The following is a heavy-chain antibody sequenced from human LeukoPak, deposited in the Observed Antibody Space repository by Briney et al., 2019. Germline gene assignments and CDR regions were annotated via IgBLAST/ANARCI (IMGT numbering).Heavy chain of an antibody. V-gene: IGHV4-59*01. J-gene: IGHJ4*02. Sequence: SETLSLTCTVSGGSISSYYWSWIRQPPGKGLEWIGYIYYSGSTNYNPSLKSRVTISVDTSKNQFSLKLSSVTAADTAVYYCARSARRRYCSGGSCPNFDYWGQGTLVTVSS. CDR2: IYYSGST. D-gene: IGHD2-15*01. CDR3: ARSARRRYCSGGSCPNFDY. CDR1: GGSISSYY.